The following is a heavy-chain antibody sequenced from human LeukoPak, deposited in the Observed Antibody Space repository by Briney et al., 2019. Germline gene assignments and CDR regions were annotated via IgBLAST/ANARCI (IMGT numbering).Heavy chain of an antibody. CDR3: ARDRVVFDY. CDR1: GGSISSSSYY. CDR2: IYYSGST. D-gene: IGHD3-10*01. V-gene: IGHV4-61*01. J-gene: IGHJ4*02. Sequence: SETLSLTCTVSGGSISSSSYYWGWIRQPPGKGLEWIGYIYYSGSTNYNPSLKSRVTISVDTSKNQFSLKLSSVTAADTAVYYCARDRVVFDYWGQGTLVTVSS.